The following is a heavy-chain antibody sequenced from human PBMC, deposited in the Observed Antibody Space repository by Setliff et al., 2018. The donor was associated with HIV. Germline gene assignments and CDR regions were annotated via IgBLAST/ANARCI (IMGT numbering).Heavy chain of an antibody. CDR2: ISGIGSST. Sequence: PGGSLRLSCAASGFTFSTYAMSWVRQAPGKGLEWVSDISGIGSSTYYADSVKGRSTISRDNSKNTLYLQMNSLRAEDTAVYYCAKPTYYYDDSGYSGGDYWGQGTLVTVSS. CDR1: GFTFSTYA. V-gene: IGHV3-23*01. J-gene: IGHJ4*02. D-gene: IGHD3-22*01. CDR3: AKPTYYYDDSGYSGGDY.